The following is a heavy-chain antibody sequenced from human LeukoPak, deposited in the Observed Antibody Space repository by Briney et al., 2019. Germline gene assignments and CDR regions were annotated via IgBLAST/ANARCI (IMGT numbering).Heavy chain of an antibody. D-gene: IGHD6-19*01. V-gene: IGHV4-34*01. Sequence: GXGLEXIREINHSGSTTYNPSLNSRVTISVATSKKEFSLKLSSLTAADTAVYYCARGLGSGRFHADYWGQGTLVTVSS. CDR3: ARGLGSGRFHADY. J-gene: IGHJ4*02. CDR2: INHSGST.